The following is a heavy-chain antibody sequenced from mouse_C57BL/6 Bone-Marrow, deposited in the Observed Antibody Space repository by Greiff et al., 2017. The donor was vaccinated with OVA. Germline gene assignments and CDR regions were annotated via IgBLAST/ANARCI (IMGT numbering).Heavy chain of an antibody. J-gene: IGHJ4*01. CDR1: GFTFSDFY. V-gene: IGHV7-1*01. CDR2: SRNKANDYTT. Sequence: EVQWVESGGGLVQSGRSLRLSCATSGFTFSDFYMEWVRQAPGKGLEWIAASRNKANDYTTEYSASVKGRFIVSRDTSQSILYLQMNALRAEDTAIYYCARDARAMDYWGQGTSVTVSS. CDR3: ARDARAMDY.